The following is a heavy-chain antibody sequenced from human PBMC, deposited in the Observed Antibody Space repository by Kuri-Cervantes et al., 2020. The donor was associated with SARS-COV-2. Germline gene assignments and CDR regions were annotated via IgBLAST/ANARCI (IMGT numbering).Heavy chain of an antibody. CDR3: ARVGYDFWSGYKYNWFDP. V-gene: IGHV4-59*01. CDR1: GGSISSYY. D-gene: IGHD3-3*01. Sequence: SETLSLTCTVSGGSISSYYWSWIQQPPGKGLEWIGYIYYSGSTNYNPSLKSRVTISVDTSKNQFSLKLSSVTAADTAVYYCARVGYDFWSGYKYNWFDPWGQGTLVTVSS. CDR2: IYYSGST. J-gene: IGHJ5*02.